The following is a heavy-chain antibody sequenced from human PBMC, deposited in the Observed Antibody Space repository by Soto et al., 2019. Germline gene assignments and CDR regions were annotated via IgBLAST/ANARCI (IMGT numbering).Heavy chain of an antibody. CDR3: ARGGSGDYDSSGHL. Sequence: SETLSLTCTVSGGSVSCGSYYWSWIRQPPGKGLEWIGYIYYSGSTNYNPSLKSRVTISVDTSKNQFSLKLSSVTAADTAVYYCARGGSGDYDSSGHLWGQGTLVTVSS. CDR2: IYYSGST. CDR1: GGSVSCGSYY. V-gene: IGHV4-61*01. D-gene: IGHD3-22*01. J-gene: IGHJ5*02.